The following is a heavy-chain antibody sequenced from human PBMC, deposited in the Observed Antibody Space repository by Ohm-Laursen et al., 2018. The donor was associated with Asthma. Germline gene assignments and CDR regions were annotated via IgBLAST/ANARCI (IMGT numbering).Heavy chain of an antibody. CDR3: ARGGIAVAGVPYYYYYGMDV. J-gene: IGHJ6*02. CDR2: INPNSGGT. V-gene: IGHV1-2*04. Sequence: SVKVSCKASGYTFTGYYMHWVRQAPGQGLEWMGWINPNSGGTNYAQKFQGWVTMTRDTSISTAYMELSRLRSDDTAVYYCARGGIAVAGVPYYYYYGMDVWGQGTTVTVSS. D-gene: IGHD6-19*01. CDR1: GYTFTGYY.